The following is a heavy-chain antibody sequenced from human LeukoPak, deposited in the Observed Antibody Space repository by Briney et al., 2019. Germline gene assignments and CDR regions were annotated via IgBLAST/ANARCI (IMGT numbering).Heavy chain of an antibody. CDR2: IYTSGST. Sequence: PSQTLSLTCTVSGGSISSGSYCWSWIRQPAGKGLEWIGRIYTSGSTNYNPSLKSRVTISVDTSKNQFSLKLSSVTAADTAVYYCARDQRRITIFGVAPVWGQGTLVTVSS. CDR3: ARDQRRITIFGVAPV. J-gene: IGHJ4*02. D-gene: IGHD3-3*01. V-gene: IGHV4-61*02. CDR1: GGSISSGSYC.